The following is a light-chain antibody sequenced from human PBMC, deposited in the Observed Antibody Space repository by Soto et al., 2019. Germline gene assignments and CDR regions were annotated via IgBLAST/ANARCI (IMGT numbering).Light chain of an antibody. CDR3: QQSYSTPFSD. CDR2: AAS. V-gene: IGKV1-39*01. Sequence: DIQMTQSPSSLSASVGDRVTITCRASQSISSYLNWYQQKPGKAPKLLIYAASSLQSGVPSRFSGSGSGTDFTLTISSLQPEDFATYYCQQSYSTPFSDFGGGTKVEIK. J-gene: IGKJ4*01. CDR1: QSISSY.